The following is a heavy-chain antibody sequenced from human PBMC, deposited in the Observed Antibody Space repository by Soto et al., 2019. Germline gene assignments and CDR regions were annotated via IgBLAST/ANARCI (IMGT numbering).Heavy chain of an antibody. Sequence: PVGSLTLSCAASGFSFSSYTMNWVRQAPGKGLEWVSSINNNSGRKYYADSVKGRFTISRDNSENTLFLQMNSLKAEDTAVYFCAKDGDYEYFDYWGQGTQVTVSS. CDR2: INNNSGRK. V-gene: IGHV3-23*01. D-gene: IGHD3-22*01. CDR1: GFSFSSYT. CDR3: AKDGDYEYFDY. J-gene: IGHJ4*02.